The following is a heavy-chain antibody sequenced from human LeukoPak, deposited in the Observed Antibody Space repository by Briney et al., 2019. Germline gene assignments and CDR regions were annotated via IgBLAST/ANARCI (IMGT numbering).Heavy chain of an antibody. V-gene: IGHV4-39*01. D-gene: IGHD3-9*01. Sequence: PSETLSLTCTVSGGSISSSSYYWGWIRQPPGKGLEWIGSIYYSGSTYYNPSLKSRVTISVDTSKNQFSLKLSSVTAADTAVYYCARGDYDILTGYYGDDYWGQGTLVTVSS. CDR3: ARGDYDILTGYYGDDY. CDR2: IYYSGST. CDR1: GGSISSSSYY. J-gene: IGHJ4*02.